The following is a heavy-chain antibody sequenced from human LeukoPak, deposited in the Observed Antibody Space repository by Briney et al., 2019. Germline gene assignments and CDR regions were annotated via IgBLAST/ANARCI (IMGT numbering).Heavy chain of an antibody. CDR3: ARTYYYDSSGYYFDY. CDR2: IYSGGST. Sequence: GGSLRLSCAASGFTFRSFAVTWVRQAPGKGLEWVSVIYSGGSTYYADSVKGRFTISRDNSKNTLYLQMNSLRAEDTAVYYCARTYYYDSSGYYFDYWGQGTLVTVSS. D-gene: IGHD3-22*01. CDR1: GFTFRSFA. V-gene: IGHV3-53*01. J-gene: IGHJ4*02.